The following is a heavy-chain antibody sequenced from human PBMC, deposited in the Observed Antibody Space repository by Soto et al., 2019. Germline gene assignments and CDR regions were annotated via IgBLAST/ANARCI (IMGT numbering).Heavy chain of an antibody. CDR2: ISYDGSNK. J-gene: IGHJ3*02. D-gene: IGHD3-10*01. CDR1: GFTFSSYA. V-gene: IGHV3-30-3*01. CDR3: ARDDSPPSSPGFQGQWFGELLGNDAFDI. Sequence: GGSLRLSCAASGFTFSSYAMHWVRQAPGKGLEWVAVISYDGSNKYYADSVKGRFTISRDNSKNTLYLQMNRLRAEDTAVYYCARDDSPPSSPGFQGQWFGELLGNDAFDIWGQGTMVTVSS.